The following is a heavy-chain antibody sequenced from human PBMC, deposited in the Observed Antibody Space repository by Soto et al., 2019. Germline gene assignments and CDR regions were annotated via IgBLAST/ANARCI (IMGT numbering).Heavy chain of an antibody. CDR1: GYTFTSYG. D-gene: IGHD3-10*01. V-gene: IGHV1-18*01. Sequence: QVQLVQSGAEVKKPGASVKVSCKASGYTFTSYGISWVRQAPGQGLEGMGWISAYNGNTNYAQKLQGRVTMTTDTSTSKAYMELRSLRSDDTAVYYCARDRILWFGELPHNWFDPWGQGTLVTVSS. J-gene: IGHJ5*02. CDR3: ARDRILWFGELPHNWFDP. CDR2: ISAYNGNT.